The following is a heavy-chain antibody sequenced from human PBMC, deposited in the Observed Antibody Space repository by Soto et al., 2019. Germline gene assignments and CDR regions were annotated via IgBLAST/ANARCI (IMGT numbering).Heavy chain of an antibody. CDR1: GGSFSGYY. CDR2: INHSGST. J-gene: IGHJ4*02. Sequence: SDTLSLTCAVYGGSFSGYYWSWIRQPPGKWLEWIGEINHSGSTNYNPSLKSRVTISVDTSKNQFSLKLSSVTAADTAVYYCARPVAGSPYYFDYWGQGXLVTVYS. D-gene: IGHD6-19*01. V-gene: IGHV4-34*01. CDR3: ARPVAGSPYYFDY.